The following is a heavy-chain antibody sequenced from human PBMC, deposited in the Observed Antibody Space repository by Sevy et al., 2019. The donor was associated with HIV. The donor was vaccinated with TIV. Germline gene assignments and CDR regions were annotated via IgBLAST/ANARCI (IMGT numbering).Heavy chain of an antibody. Sequence: GGSLRLSCAASGFTFRDSYMHWVRQVPGKGLEWVSLISWDGDSTKYADSVKGRFTVSRDNTKKSLYLQMNSLRTEDSAVYYCAKDLRAITGLDYWGQGTLVTVSS. CDR3: AKDLRAITGLDY. D-gene: IGHD2-8*02. CDR2: ISWDGDST. CDR1: GFTFRDSY. J-gene: IGHJ4*02. V-gene: IGHV3-43*01.